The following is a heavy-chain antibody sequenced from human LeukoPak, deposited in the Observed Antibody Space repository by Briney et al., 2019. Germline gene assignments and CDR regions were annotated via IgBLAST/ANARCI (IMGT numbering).Heavy chain of an antibody. CDR2: IYHSGST. V-gene: IGHV4-38-2*02. Sequence: SETLSLTCAVSGGSISSGYYWGWIRQPPGKGLEWIGSIYHSGSTYYNPSLKSRVTISVDTSKNQFSLKLSSVTAADTAVYYCARDDAGDSPFDYWGQGTLVTVSS. J-gene: IGHJ4*02. CDR3: ARDDAGDSPFDY. CDR1: GGSISSGYY. D-gene: IGHD7-27*01.